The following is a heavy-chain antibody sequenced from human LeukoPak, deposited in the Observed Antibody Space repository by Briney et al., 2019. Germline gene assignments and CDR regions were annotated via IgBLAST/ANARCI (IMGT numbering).Heavy chain of an antibody. J-gene: IGHJ4*02. Sequence: GGSLRLSCAASGFTFSGHWMSWVRQAPGKGLEWVANIKSDGSEKYYVDSVKGRFTISRDNAKNSLYLQMNSLRPEDTAAYYCARISRYGLDYWGQGTLVTVSS. D-gene: IGHD3-16*01. V-gene: IGHV3-7*04. CDR1: GFTFSGHW. CDR3: ARISRYGLDY. CDR2: IKSDGSEK.